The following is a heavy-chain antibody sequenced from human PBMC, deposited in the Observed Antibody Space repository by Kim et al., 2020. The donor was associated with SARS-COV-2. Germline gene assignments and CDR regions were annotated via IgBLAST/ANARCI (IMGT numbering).Heavy chain of an antibody. D-gene: IGHD3-10*01. CDR1: GGSISSSNW. CDR3: ARAMVRGVIYVDYYYGMDV. J-gene: IGHJ6*02. Sequence: SETLSLTCAVSGGSISSSNWWCWVRQPPGKGLEWIGEIYHSGSTNYNPSLKSRVTISVDKSKNQFSLKLSSVTAADTAVYYCARAMVRGVIYVDYYYGMDVWGQGTTVTVSS. CDR2: IYHSGST. V-gene: IGHV4-4*02.